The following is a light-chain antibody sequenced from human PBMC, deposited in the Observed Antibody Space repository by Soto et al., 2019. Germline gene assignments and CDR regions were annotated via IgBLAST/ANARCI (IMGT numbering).Light chain of an antibody. CDR2: GAS. CDR3: QQYNDWPIT. V-gene: IGKV3-15*01. J-gene: IGKJ5*01. CDR1: QSVSSN. Sequence: VVLTQSPGSLSVSPWERATLSWSASQSVSSNLAWYQQKPGQTPRLLIYGASTRATGVPPRFSGSRSGTEFTLTISSLQSEDFAVYYCQQYNDWPITFGQGTRLEI.